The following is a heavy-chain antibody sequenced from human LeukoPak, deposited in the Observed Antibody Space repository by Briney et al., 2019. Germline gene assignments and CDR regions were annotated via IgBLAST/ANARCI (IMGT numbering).Heavy chain of an antibody. J-gene: IGHJ6*03. CDR2: IRYDGSNK. D-gene: IGHD2-21*01. CDR3: AKIPGLYYYMDV. V-gene: IGHV3-30*02. CDR1: GFTFSSYG. Sequence: GGSLRLSCAASGFTFSSYGMHWVRQAPGKGLEWVAFIRYDGSNKYYADSVKGRFTISRDNSKNTLYLQMNSLRAEDTAVYYCAKIPGLYYYMDVWGKGTTVTVSS.